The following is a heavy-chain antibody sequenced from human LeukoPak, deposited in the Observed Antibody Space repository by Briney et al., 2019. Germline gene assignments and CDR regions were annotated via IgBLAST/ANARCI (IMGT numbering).Heavy chain of an antibody. Sequence: SETLSLTCTVSGYSISSGYYWGWIRQPPGKGLEWIGSIYYSGSTYYNPSLKSRVTISVDTSKNQFSLKLSSVTAADTAVYYCARLRLDCSSTSCYGYYFDYWGQGTLVTVSS. CDR1: GYSISSGYY. J-gene: IGHJ4*02. CDR2: IYYSGST. V-gene: IGHV4-38-2*02. D-gene: IGHD2-2*01. CDR3: ARLRLDCSSTSCYGYYFDY.